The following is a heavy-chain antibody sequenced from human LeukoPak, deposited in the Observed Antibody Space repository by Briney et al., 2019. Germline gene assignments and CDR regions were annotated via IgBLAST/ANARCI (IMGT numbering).Heavy chain of an antibody. CDR2: INHSGST. V-gene: IGHV4-34*01. D-gene: IGHD3-22*01. CDR1: GGSFSGYY. CDR3: ARGSMWLPLDFDY. Sequence: PSETLSLTCAVYGGSFSGYYWSWIRQPPGKGLEWIGEINHSGSTNYNPSLKSRVTIPVDTSKNQFSLKLSSVTAADTAVYYCARGSMWLPLDFDYWGQGTLVTVSS. J-gene: IGHJ4*02.